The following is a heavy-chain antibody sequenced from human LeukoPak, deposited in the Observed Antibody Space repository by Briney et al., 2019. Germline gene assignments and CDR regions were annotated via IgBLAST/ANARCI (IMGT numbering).Heavy chain of an antibody. V-gene: IGHV3-53*01. J-gene: IGHJ3*02. CDR1: GFTVSSNY. Sequence: GGSLRLSCAASGFTVSSNYMSWVRQAPGKGLEWVSVIYSGGSTYYADSVKGRFTISRDNSKNTLYLQMNSLRAEDTAVYYCARSMVRDALDAFDIWGQGTMVTVSS. CDR2: IYSGGST. D-gene: IGHD3-10*01. CDR3: ARSMVRDALDAFDI.